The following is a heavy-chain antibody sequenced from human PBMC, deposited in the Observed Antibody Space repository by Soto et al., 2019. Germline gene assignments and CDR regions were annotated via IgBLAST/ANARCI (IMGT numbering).Heavy chain of an antibody. V-gene: IGHV3-21*01. CDR1: GFTFSSYI. Sequence: VQLVESGGDLVKPGGSLRLSCAASGFTFSSYIMNWVRQAPGKGLEWVSSISTSSSYIYYADSVKGRFTISRDNSQNSLYLQMNSLRAEDTAVYYCARHREWEPFDYWGQGTLVTVSS. J-gene: IGHJ4*02. CDR3: ARHREWEPFDY. D-gene: IGHD1-26*01. CDR2: ISTSSSYI.